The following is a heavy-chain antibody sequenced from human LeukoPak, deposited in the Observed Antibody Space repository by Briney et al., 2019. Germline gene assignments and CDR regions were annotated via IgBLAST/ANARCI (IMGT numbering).Heavy chain of an antibody. Sequence: SETLSLTCTVSGGSISSSSYFWAWIRQPPGKGLEWIGSINYSGSAYYNPSLKSRVTISVDTSKNQFSLKLSSVTAADTAVYYCATAPHVNYFDFWGQGALVTVSS. CDR3: ATAPHVNYFDF. CDR1: GGSISSSSYF. D-gene: IGHD2/OR15-2a*01. J-gene: IGHJ4*02. V-gene: IGHV4-39*07. CDR2: INYSGSA.